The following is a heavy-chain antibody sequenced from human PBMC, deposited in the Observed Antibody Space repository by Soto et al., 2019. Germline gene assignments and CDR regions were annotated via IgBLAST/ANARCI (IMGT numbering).Heavy chain of an antibody. V-gene: IGHV3-9*01. CDR1: GFTFGDYA. Sequence: GGSLRLSCAASGFTFGDYAMQWVRQAPGKGLEWVSAISWNSGSIDYADSVKGRFTISRDNAKNSLYLQMNSLRAEDTALYYCAKSHTTSGWYVTSDYWGQGTRVTVSS. CDR2: ISWNSGSI. D-gene: IGHD6-19*01. CDR3: AKSHTTSGWYVTSDY. J-gene: IGHJ4*02.